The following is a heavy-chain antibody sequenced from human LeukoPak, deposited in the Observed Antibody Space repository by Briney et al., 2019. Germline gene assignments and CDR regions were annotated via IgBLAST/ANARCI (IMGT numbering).Heavy chain of an antibody. Sequence: ASVKVSCKASGYTFTSYGISWVRQAPGQGLEWMGWISAYNGNTNYAQKLQGRVTMTTDTSTSTAYLELRSLRSDDTAVYYCARDLRYSGSYIGVINDAFDIWGQGTMVTISS. CDR3: ARDLRYSGSYIGVINDAFDI. J-gene: IGHJ3*02. V-gene: IGHV1-18*01. CDR2: ISAYNGNT. CDR1: GYTFTSYG. D-gene: IGHD1-26*01.